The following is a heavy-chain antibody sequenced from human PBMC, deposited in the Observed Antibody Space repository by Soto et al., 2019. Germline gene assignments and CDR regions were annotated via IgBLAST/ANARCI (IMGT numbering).Heavy chain of an antibody. D-gene: IGHD6-19*01. V-gene: IGHV1-18*01. Sequence: QVQLVQSGAEVKKPGASVKVSCKASGYTFTSYGIIWVRQAPGQGLEWMRWFSAYNGNTNYAQKLQGRVTMTTDTSTSTAYMELRSLRSDDTAVYYCARDPPRRSGAVAPGVYWGQGTLVTVSS. CDR2: FSAYNGNT. J-gene: IGHJ4*02. CDR1: GYTFTSYG. CDR3: ARDPPRRSGAVAPGVY.